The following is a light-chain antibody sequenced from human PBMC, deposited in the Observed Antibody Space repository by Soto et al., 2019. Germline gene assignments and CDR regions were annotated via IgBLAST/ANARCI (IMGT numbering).Light chain of an antibody. J-gene: IGLJ1*01. CDR3: SSYTSSSALYV. Sequence: QSALTQPASVSGSPGQSITISCTGTSSDVGGYNYVSWYQQHPGKAPKLMIFEVSSRPSGVSYRFSGSKSGNTASLTISGLHAEDEDDYYCSSYTSSSALYVFGSGTKVTVL. CDR1: SSDVGGYNY. CDR2: EVS. V-gene: IGLV2-14*01.